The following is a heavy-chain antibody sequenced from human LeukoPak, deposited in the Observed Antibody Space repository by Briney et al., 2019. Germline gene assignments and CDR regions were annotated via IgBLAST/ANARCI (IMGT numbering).Heavy chain of an antibody. D-gene: IGHD3-22*01. CDR1: GFTFSSYS. Sequence: GGSLRLSCEASGFTFSSYSMNWVRQAPGKGLEWISYISTSTTTIYYANSVKGRFTISRDNSKNTLYLQMNSLRAEDTAVYYCARLSSGLDYWGQGTLVTVSS. V-gene: IGHV3-48*01. J-gene: IGHJ4*02. CDR2: ISTSTTTI. CDR3: ARLSSGLDY.